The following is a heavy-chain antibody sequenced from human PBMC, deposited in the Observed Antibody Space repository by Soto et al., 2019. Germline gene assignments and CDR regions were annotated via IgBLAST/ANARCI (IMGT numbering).Heavy chain of an antibody. V-gene: IGHV5-51*01. CDR3: ARHSDPLYDILTGLDIRDAFDI. CDR1: GYSFTSYW. J-gene: IGHJ3*02. D-gene: IGHD3-9*01. Sequence: GESLKISCKGSGYSFTSYWIGWVRQMPGKGLEWMGIIYPGDSDTRYSPSFQGQVTISADKSISTAYLQWSSLKASDTAMYYCARHSDPLYDILTGLDIRDAFDIWGQGTMVTVSS. CDR2: IYPGDSDT.